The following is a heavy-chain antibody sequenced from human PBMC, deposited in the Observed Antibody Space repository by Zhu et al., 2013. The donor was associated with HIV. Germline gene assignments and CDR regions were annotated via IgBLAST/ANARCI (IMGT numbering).Heavy chain of an antibody. Sequence: QVQLVQSGAEVKSLGSSVKVSCKASGGTFSSYAINWVRQAPGQGLEWMGGIIPIFGTANYAQKFQGRVTITADESTSTAYMELSSLRSEDTAVYYCGRHHNSGYYSYFDYWGQGTLVTVSS. CDR3: GRHHNSGYYSYFDY. CDR2: IIPIFGTA. CDR1: GGTFSSYA. J-gene: IGHJ4*02. V-gene: IGHV1-69*01. D-gene: IGHD3-22*01.